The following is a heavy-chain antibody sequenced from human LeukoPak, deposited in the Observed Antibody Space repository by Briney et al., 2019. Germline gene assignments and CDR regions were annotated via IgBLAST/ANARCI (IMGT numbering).Heavy chain of an antibody. CDR3: ARERRDSSWDYYYYYGMDV. Sequence: PGGSLRLSCAASGFTVSSYEMNWVRQAPGKGLEWVSYISSTVSTIYYADSVKGRSTISRDNAKNSLYLQMNSLRAEDTAVYYCARERRDSSWDYYYYYGMDVWGQGTTVTVSS. CDR1: GFTVSSYE. CDR2: ISSTVSTI. V-gene: IGHV3-48*03. D-gene: IGHD6-13*01. J-gene: IGHJ6*02.